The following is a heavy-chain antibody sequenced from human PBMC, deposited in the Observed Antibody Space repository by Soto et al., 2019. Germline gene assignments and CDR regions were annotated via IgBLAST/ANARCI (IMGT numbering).Heavy chain of an antibody. CDR3: ESMSGGSYELHEYYYYYMDV. J-gene: IGHJ6*03. Sequence: GGSLRLSCAASGFTVSSNYMSWVRQAPGKGLEWVSVIYSGGSTYYADSVKGRFTISRDNSKNTLYLQMNSLRAEETAVYYCESMSGGSYELHEYYYYYMDVWGKGTTVTVSS. V-gene: IGHV3-66*01. CDR1: GFTVSSNY. CDR2: IYSGGST. D-gene: IGHD2-15*01.